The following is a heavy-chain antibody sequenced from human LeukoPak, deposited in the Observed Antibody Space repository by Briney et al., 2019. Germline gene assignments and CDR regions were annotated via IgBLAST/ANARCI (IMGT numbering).Heavy chain of an antibody. D-gene: IGHD6-13*01. J-gene: IGHJ5*02. V-gene: IGHV4-59*01. CDR1: GGSPSSYY. Sequence: SETLSLTCTVSGGSPSSYYWSWIRQPPGKGLEWIGYIYHSGSTNYNPSLKSRVTISVDTSKNQFSLNLSSVTAADTAVYYCARTSYSSSWYPSWFDPWGQGTLVTVSS. CDR2: IYHSGST. CDR3: ARTSYSSSWYPSWFDP.